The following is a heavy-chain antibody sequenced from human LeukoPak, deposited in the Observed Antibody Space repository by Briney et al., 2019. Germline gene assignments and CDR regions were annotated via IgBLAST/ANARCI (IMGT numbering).Heavy chain of an antibody. CDR3: ARDRITMVRDAFDI. V-gene: IGHV1-18*04. CDR1: GYTFTGYY. CDR2: ISAYNGNT. D-gene: IGHD3-10*01. Sequence: ASVKVSCKASGYTFTGYYMHWVRQAPGQGLEWMGWISAYNGNTNYAQKLQGRVTMTTDTSTSTAYMELRSLRSDDTAVYYCARDRITMVRDAFDIWGQGTMVTVSS. J-gene: IGHJ3*02.